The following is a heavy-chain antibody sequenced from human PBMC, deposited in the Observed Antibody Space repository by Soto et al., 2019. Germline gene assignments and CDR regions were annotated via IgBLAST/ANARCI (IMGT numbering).Heavy chain of an antibody. V-gene: IGHV1-69*13. CDR3: ARGDYYDSSADGAFDI. CDR1: GYTFTSYA. D-gene: IGHD3-22*01. Sequence: VKVSCKASGYTFTSYAMHWVRQAPGQRLEWVGGIIPRSAKSNYAQKFEGRVTITADESTSTAYMELSSLRSEDTAVYYCARGDYYDSSADGAFDIWGQGTMVTVSS. J-gene: IGHJ3*02. CDR2: IIPRSAKS.